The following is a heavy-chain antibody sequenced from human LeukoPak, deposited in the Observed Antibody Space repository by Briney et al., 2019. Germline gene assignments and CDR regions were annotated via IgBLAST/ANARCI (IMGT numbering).Heavy chain of an antibody. V-gene: IGHV3-11*01. D-gene: IGHD3-10*01. CDR2: ISSSGSTI. CDR3: ARVDVWFGEFIEYFQH. Sequence: PGGSLRLSCAASGFTFSDYYMSWIRQAPGKGLEWVSYISSSGSTIHYADSVKGRFTISRDNAKNSLYLQMNSLRAEDTAVYYCARVDVWFGEFIEYFQHWGQSTLVTVSS. J-gene: IGHJ1*01. CDR1: GFTFSDYY.